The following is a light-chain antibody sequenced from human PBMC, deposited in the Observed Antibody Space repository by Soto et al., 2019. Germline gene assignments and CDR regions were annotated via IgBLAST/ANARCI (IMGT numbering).Light chain of an antibody. CDR1: QTISSTS. CDR3: QQYWHWPRT. Sequence: ETVLTQSPGTLSLFPGDRATLSCRASQTISSTSLAWYQQKPGQAPRLLIYAASSRATAIPDRFSGSGSGTDFTLTISRLEPEDFAVYYCQQYWHWPRTFGQGTKVDIK. CDR2: AAS. V-gene: IGKV3-20*01. J-gene: IGKJ1*01.